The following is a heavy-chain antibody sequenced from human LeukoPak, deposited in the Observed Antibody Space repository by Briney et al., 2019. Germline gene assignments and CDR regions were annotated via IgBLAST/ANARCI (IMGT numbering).Heavy chain of an antibody. D-gene: IGHD3-22*01. CDR3: AKVLGYYDSSGYYQEGGFDY. CDR1: GFTFDDYA. V-gene: IGHV3-43*02. J-gene: IGHJ4*02. Sequence: GGSLRLSCAASGFTFDDYAMHWVRQAPGKGLEWVSLISGDGGSTYYADSVKGRFTIPRDNSKNSLYLQMNSLRTEDTALYYCAKVLGYYDSSGYYQEGGFDYWGQGILVTVSS. CDR2: ISGDGGST.